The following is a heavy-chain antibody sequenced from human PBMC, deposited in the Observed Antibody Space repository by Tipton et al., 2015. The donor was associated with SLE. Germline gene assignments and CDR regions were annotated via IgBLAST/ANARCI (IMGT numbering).Heavy chain of an antibody. J-gene: IGHJ5*02. CDR1: GGPISSSGYY. CDR3: PIYYHDSTGLHWFDP. Sequence: TLSLTCTVSGGPISSSGYYWGWIRRPPGKGLEGSGITNYDSGSTHYNPSLMSRVTISLDMSKNQFSLRLSSVTAADTAVYYCPIYYHDSTGLHWFDPWGQGTLVTVSS. D-gene: IGHD3-22*01. CDR2: TNYDSGST. V-gene: IGHV4-39*07.